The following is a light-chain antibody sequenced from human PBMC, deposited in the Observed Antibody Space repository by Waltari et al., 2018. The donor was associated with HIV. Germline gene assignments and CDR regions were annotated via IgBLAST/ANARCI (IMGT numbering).Light chain of an antibody. CDR2: QAS. J-gene: IGKJ2*01. V-gene: IGKV1-5*03. CDR1: QSISAS. CDR3: QQSDTYYT. Sequence: DIQMTQSPSTLSVAVGDRVIITCRASQSISASLAWYHQQPGKAPRLLISQASVLEPGVPSRFSGSGSGTDFTLTINILQPDDFGTYYCQQSDTYYTFGQGTKLERK.